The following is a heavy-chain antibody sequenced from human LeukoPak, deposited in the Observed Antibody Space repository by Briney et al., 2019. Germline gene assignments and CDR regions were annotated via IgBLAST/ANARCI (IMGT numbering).Heavy chain of an antibody. J-gene: IGHJ6*03. CDR3: AREESGAGSYSYYYYMDV. Sequence: GGTLRLSCAASGFTFSSYSMNWVPQAPGKGLEWVSSITSSSSYIYYAGSVKGRFTISRDNAKNSLYLQMNSLRAEDTAVYYCAREESGAGSYSYYYYMDVWGKGTTVTVSS. CDR1: GFTFSSYS. D-gene: IGHD6-19*01. V-gene: IGHV3-21*01. CDR2: ITSSSSYI.